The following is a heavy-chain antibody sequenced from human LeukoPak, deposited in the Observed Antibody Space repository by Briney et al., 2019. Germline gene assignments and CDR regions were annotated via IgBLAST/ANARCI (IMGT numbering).Heavy chain of an antibody. CDR1: GGTFSSYA. Sequence: ASVKVSCKASGGTFSSYAINWVRQAPGQGLEWMGGIIPIFGTANYAQKFQGRVTITADESTSTAYMELSSLRSEDTAVYFCARGLSGDSSGYFKYYFDYWGQGTLVTVSS. D-gene: IGHD3-22*01. CDR3: ARGLSGDSSGYFKYYFDY. V-gene: IGHV1-69*13. CDR2: IIPIFGTA. J-gene: IGHJ4*02.